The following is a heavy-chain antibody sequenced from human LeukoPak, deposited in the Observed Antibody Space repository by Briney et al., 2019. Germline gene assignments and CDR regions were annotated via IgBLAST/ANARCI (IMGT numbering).Heavy chain of an antibody. CDR1: GFTFSSYA. V-gene: IGHV3-48*03. CDR3: ARGPLDFFDY. D-gene: IGHD1-1*01. Sequence: GGSLRLSCAASGFTFSSYAMSWVRQAPGKGLEWVSYISSSGRTIYYADSVKGRFTISRDNAKNSLYLQMNSLRAEDTAVYYCARGPLDFFDYWGQGALVTVSS. CDR2: ISSSGRTI. J-gene: IGHJ4*02.